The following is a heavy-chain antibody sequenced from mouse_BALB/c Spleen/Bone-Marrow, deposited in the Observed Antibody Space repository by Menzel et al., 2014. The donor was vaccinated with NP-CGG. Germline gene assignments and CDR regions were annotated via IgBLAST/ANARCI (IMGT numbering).Heavy chain of an antibody. J-gene: IGHJ2*02. CDR1: GYTCTSYW. V-gene: IGHV1S81*02. CDR2: IKPSNGRT. D-gene: IGHD1-1*01. Sequence: QGQLQQSGAELVKPGASVKLSCKASGYTCTSYWMHWVKQRPGKGLEWIGEIKPSNGRTNYNEKFKSKATLTVDKSSSTAYMELASLTSEDSAIYYCARDSGSSHFDHWGQGSSLTGSS. CDR3: ARDSGSSHFDH.